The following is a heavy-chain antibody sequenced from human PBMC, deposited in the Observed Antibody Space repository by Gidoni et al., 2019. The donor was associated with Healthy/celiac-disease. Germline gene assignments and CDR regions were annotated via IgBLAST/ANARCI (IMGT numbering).Heavy chain of an antibody. CDR2: SNPSGGST. V-gene: IGHV1-46*03. D-gene: IGHD3-10*01. Sequence: QEQLVQSGAEVKKPGASERVSGTASGYTFTSYYMHWVRQAPGQGLEWMGRSNPSGGSTSYAQKFQGRVTMTRDTSTITVYMELSSLRSEYTAVYYCARASCAGPQGYWGQGTLVTVSS. J-gene: IGHJ4*02. CDR1: GYTFTSYY. CDR3: ARASCAGPQGY.